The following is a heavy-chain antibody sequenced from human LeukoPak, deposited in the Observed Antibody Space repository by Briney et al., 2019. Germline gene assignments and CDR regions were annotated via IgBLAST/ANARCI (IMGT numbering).Heavy chain of an antibody. V-gene: IGHV3-23*01. D-gene: IGHD6-19*01. Sequence: PGGSLRLSCAASGFTFSSYAMNWVRQAPGKGLEWVSTISGTGVSTYYADSVKGRFTISRDNSKNTLYLQMNSLRAEDTAVYYCVKERYSSGWYPDIWGQGTMVTVSS. J-gene: IGHJ3*02. CDR1: GFTFSSYA. CDR3: VKERYSSGWYPDI. CDR2: ISGTGVST.